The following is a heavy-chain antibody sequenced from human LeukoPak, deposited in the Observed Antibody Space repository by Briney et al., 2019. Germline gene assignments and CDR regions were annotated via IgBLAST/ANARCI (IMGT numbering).Heavy chain of an antibody. CDR3: AKDTPDDIAVAAPYFDY. V-gene: IGHV3-23*01. Sequence: GGSLRVSCAASGFTFSIYAMSWVRQAPGEGLEWVSAISASTGRTYYADSVKGRFTISRDNSKNTLYLQMNSLRAEDTAVYYCAKDTPDDIAVAAPYFDYWGQGTLVTVSS. CDR2: ISASTGRT. D-gene: IGHD6-19*01. CDR1: GFTFSIYA. J-gene: IGHJ4*02.